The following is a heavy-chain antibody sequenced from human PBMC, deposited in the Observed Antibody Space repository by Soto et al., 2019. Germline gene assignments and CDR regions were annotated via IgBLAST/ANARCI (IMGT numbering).Heavy chain of an antibody. J-gene: IGHJ3*02. CDR1: GFTFGDYE. V-gene: IGHV3-11*01. CDR3: AMSSGWYEEEVFDM. D-gene: IGHD6-19*01. CDR2: LSRSGNTI. Sequence: QVQLVESGGGLVKPGGSLRLSCAASGFTFGDYEMSWIRQAAGKGPEWVSCLSRSGNTIQYADSVKGRFSISRDHAENPLYLKMESLGGEDTAPYFCAMSSGWYEEEVFDMGGKGTMVTFS.